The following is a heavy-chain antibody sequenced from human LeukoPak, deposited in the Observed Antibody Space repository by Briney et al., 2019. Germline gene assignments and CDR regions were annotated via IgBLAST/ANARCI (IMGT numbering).Heavy chain of an antibody. CDR3: GRGGGGYCSGGRCYGVDN. D-gene: IGHD2-15*01. CDR2: INPNSGGT. Sequence: ASVKVSCKASGYTFTGYYMHWVRQAPGQGLEWMGWINPNSGGTIYAQKFQGRVTMTRDTSIRTAYMELNRLTSDDTAVYYCGRGGGGYCSGGRCYGVDNWGQGALVTVSS. CDR1: GYTFTGYY. J-gene: IGHJ4*02. V-gene: IGHV1-2*02.